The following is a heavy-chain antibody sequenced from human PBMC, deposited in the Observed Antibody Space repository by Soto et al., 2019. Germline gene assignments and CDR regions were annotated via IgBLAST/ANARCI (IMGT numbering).Heavy chain of an antibody. V-gene: IGHV2-5*02. CDR3: AHRPGPIAVAGYNWFDP. CDR2: IYWDDDK. CDR1: GFSLSTSGVG. D-gene: IGHD6-19*01. J-gene: IGHJ5*02. Sequence: SGPTLVNPTQTLTLTCTFSGFSLSTSGVGVGWIRQPPGKALEWLALIYWDDDKRYSPSLKSRLTITKDTSKNQVVLTMTNMDPVDTATYYCAHRPGPIAVAGYNWFDPWGQGTLVTVS.